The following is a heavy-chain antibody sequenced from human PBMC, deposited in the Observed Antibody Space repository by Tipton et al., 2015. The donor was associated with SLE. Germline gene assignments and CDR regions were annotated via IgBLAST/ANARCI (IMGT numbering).Heavy chain of an antibody. CDR1: GGSISSSSYY. Sequence: TLSLTCTVSGGSISSSSYYWGWIRQPPGKGLEWIGSIFYSGSSYYNPSLKSRVTIYVDTSKNQFSLKLSSVTAADTAVYYCASGFGELLIPQYWGQGALVTVSS. V-gene: IGHV4-39*01. CDR2: IFYSGSS. J-gene: IGHJ4*02. CDR3: ASGFGELLIPQY. D-gene: IGHD3-10*01.